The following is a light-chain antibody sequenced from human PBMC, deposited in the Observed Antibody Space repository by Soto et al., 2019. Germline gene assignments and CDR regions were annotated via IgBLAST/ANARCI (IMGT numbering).Light chain of an antibody. V-gene: IGKV1-5*03. CDR2: KAS. Sequence: DIQMTQSPSTLSASVGDRVTITCRASQSISSWLAWYQQKPGKAPKLLIYKASSLESGVPSRFSGSGSGTEFTLTISSLQPDDFATYYCQQYNSYSCTFGQGTTGDIK. CDR3: QQYNSYSCT. J-gene: IGKJ1*01. CDR1: QSISSW.